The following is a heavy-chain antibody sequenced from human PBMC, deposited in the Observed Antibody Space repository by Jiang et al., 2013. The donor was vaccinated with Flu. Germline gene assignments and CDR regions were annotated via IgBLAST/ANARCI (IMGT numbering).Heavy chain of an antibody. D-gene: IGHD3-22*01. V-gene: IGHV3-30*18. J-gene: IGHJ4*02. Sequence: QLLESGGGVVQPGRSLRLSCAASGFTFSSYGMHWVRQAPGKGLEWVAVISYDGSNKYYADSVKGRFTISRDNSKNTLYLQMNSLRAEDTAVYYCAKEGYYYDSSGYPDYWGQGTLVTVSS. CDR1: GFTFSSYG. CDR3: AKEGYYYDSSGYPDY. CDR2: ISYDGSNK.